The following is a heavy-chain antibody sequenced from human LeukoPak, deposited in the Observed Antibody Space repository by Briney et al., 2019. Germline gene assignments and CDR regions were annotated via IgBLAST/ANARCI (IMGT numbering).Heavy chain of an antibody. CDR2: INPNSGGT. D-gene: IGHD3-22*01. CDR3: ARVTYYYDSSGYSAAEYFQH. Sequence: GASVKVSCKASGYTFTGYYMHWVRQAPGQGLEWMGWINPNSGGTNYAQKFQGRVTMTRDTSISTAYMELSRLRSDDTAVYYCARVTYYYDSSGYSAAEYFQHWGQGTLVTVSS. CDR1: GYTFTGYY. V-gene: IGHV1-2*02. J-gene: IGHJ1*01.